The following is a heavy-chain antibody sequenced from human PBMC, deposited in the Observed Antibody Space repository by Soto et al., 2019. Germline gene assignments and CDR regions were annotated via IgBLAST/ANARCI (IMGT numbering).Heavy chain of an antibody. CDR3: ASDLKIVATITANWFDP. J-gene: IGHJ5*02. CDR1: GYTFTSYG. D-gene: IGHD5-12*01. Sequence: ASVKVSCKASGYTFTSYGISWVRQAPGQGLEWMGWISAYNGNTNYAQKLQGRVTMTTDTSTSTAHMELRSLRSDDTAVYYCASDLKIVATITANWFDPWGQGTLVTVSS. CDR2: ISAYNGNT. V-gene: IGHV1-18*01.